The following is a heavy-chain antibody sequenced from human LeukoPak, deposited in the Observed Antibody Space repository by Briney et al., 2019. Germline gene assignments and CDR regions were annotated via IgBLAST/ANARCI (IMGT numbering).Heavy chain of an antibody. Sequence: GGSLRLSCAASGCNFSTYGMHWVRQAPGKGLEWVAFIQFDESSKNYADSVKGRLTISRDNSKNTVYLQANSRRAEDTGVYYCAKEDGTVVVSTFGDWGQGTLVTVSS. CDR3: AKEDGTVVVSTFGD. CDR1: GCNFSTYG. J-gene: IGHJ4*02. V-gene: IGHV3-30*02. D-gene: IGHD3-22*01. CDR2: IQFDESSK.